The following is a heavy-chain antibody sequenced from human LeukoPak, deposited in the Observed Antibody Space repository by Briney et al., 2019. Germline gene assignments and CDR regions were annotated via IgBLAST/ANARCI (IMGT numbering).Heavy chain of an antibody. D-gene: IGHD2-2*02. V-gene: IGHV4-34*01. Sequence: SETLSLTYAVYGGSFSGYYWSWIRQPPGKGLEWIGEINHSGSTNYNPSLKSRVTISVDTSKNQFSLKLSSVTAADTAVYYCARGLPIVVVPAAIVWFDPWGQGTLVTVSS. J-gene: IGHJ5*02. CDR1: GGSFSGYY. CDR3: ARGLPIVVVPAAIVWFDP. CDR2: INHSGST.